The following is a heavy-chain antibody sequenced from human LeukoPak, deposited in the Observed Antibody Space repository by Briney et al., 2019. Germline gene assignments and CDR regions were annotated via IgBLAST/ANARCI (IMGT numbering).Heavy chain of an antibody. Sequence: GGSLRLSCAASGFTFSTSWMRWVRQAPGRGLEGVADIKQDGSDKYYVDSVKGRFTISRDNAKNSLYLQMNSVRAEDTPVYYCASFPADYVWGSYTPPNDFDYWGQGSLVIVSS. V-gene: IGHV3-7*01. CDR2: IKQDGSDK. D-gene: IGHD3-16*01. CDR3: ASFPADYVWGSYTPPNDFDY. CDR1: GFTFSTSW. J-gene: IGHJ4*02.